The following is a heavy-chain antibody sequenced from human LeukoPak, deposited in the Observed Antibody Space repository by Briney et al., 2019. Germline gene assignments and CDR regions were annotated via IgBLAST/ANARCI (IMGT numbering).Heavy chain of an antibody. V-gene: IGHV3-30*01. CDR3: ARDNTAFKAPFDY. Sequence: PGGSLRLSCAASGFTLSYYAMHWIRQAPGKGLEWVAVISDDGSKKYYADSVKGRFNISRDNSKNTLYVQMNSLRVEDTAVYYCARDNTAFKAPFDYWGQGTLVTVSS. D-gene: IGHD3-16*01. CDR2: ISDDGSKK. J-gene: IGHJ4*02. CDR1: GFTLSYYA.